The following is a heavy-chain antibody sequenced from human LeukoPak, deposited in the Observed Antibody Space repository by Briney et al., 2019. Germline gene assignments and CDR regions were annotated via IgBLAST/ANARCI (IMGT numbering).Heavy chain of an antibody. CDR1: GGTFSSYA. CDR2: ISAYNGNT. CDR3: ARDRSFDY. J-gene: IGHJ4*02. Sequence: ASAKVSCKASGGTFSSYAISWVRQAPGQGLEWMGWISAYNGNTNYAQKLQGRVTMTTDTSTSTAYMELRSLRSDDTAVYYCARDRSFDYWGQGTLVTVSS. V-gene: IGHV1-18*01.